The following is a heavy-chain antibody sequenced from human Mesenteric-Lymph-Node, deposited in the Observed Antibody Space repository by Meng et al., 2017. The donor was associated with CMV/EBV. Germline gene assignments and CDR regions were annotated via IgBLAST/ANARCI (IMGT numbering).Heavy chain of an antibody. CDR1: GYTFTGYY. D-gene: IGHD1-26*01. CDR2: INPNSGGT. V-gene: IGHV1-2*02. J-gene: IGHJ4*02. CDR3: VRDDGSYKFDS. Sequence: ASVKVSCKASGYTFTGYYMHWVRQAPGQGLEWMGWINPNSGGTDYAQKFQGRVTMTRDTSISTAYMELYSLRSDDTAVYYCVRDDGSYKFDSWGPGTLVTVSS.